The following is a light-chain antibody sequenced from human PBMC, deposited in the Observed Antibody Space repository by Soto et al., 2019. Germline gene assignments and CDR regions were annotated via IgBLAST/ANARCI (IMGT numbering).Light chain of an antibody. CDR1: QSVRSW. J-gene: IGKJ3*01. CDR2: KAS. V-gene: IGKV1-5*03. CDR3: QQYDSYPRA. Sequence: DIQMTQSPPTLSASVGDRVTISCRASQSVRSWLAWDQQKPGKAPKLLIYKASTLETGVPSRFSGSGSGTDFTLTISGLQPDDFATYYCQQYDSYPRAFGPGTKVYIK.